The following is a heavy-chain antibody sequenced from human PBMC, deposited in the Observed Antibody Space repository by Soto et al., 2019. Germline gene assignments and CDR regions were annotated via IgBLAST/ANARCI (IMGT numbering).Heavy chain of an antibody. CDR1: GYTFTSYG. D-gene: IGHD6-6*01. CDR3: ARDLVPSIAAHNGMDV. J-gene: IGHJ6*02. V-gene: IGHV1-18*01. Sequence: QVQLVQSGAEVKKSGASVKVSCKASGYTFTSYGISWVRQAPGQGLEWMGWISAYNGNTNYAQKLQCRVTMTTDTSTSTAYMELRSLRSDDTAVYYCARDLVPSIAAHNGMDVWGQGTTVTVSS. CDR2: ISAYNGNT.